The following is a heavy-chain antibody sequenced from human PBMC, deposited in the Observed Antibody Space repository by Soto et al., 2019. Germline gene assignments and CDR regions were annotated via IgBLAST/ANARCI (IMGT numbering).Heavy chain of an antibody. D-gene: IGHD2-2*01. Sequence: GGSLRLSCAASGFTFSSYGMHWVRQAPGKGLEWVAVIWYDGSNKYYADSVKGRFTISRDNSKNTLYLQMNSLRAEDTAVYYCARGASRPPAYYFDYWGQGTLVTVPQ. CDR3: ARGASRPPAYYFDY. CDR2: IWYDGSNK. J-gene: IGHJ4*02. CDR1: GFTFSSYG. V-gene: IGHV3-33*01.